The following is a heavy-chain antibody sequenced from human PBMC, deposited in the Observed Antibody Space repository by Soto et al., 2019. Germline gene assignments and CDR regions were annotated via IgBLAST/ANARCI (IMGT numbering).Heavy chain of an antibody. Sequence: QVQLVQSGAEVKKPGASVKVSCKASGYTFTSYDINWVRQATGQGLEWMGWMNPDSGNTGYAQKFQGRVTMTRNTSISTAYMELSRLRSEDTAVYYCARERSSSKRFDPWGQGTLVTVSS. CDR3: ARERSSSKRFDP. D-gene: IGHD3-16*02. CDR1: GYTFTSYD. V-gene: IGHV1-8*01. J-gene: IGHJ5*02. CDR2: MNPDSGNT.